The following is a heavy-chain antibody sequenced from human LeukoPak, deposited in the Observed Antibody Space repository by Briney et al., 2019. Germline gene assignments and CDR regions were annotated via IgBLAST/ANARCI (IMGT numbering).Heavy chain of an antibody. CDR1: GFTFSNYG. CDR2: IRYDGTNK. J-gene: IGHJ5*02. CDR3: AKDRGPMIVEPPGP. V-gene: IGHV3-30*02. D-gene: IGHD3-22*01. Sequence: GGSLRLSCAASGFTFSNYGMHWVRQAPGKGLEWVAFIRYDGTNKYSADSVKGRFTISRDNSKNTLYLQMNSLRAEDTAVYYCAKDRGPMIVEPPGPWGQGTLVTVSS.